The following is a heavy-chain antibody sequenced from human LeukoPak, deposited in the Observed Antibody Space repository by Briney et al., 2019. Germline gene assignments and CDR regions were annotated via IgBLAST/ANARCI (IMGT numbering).Heavy chain of an antibody. Sequence: GGSLRLSCAVSRFTFSTIWVSWVRQAPGKGLEWVANINHDGSDKNYVDSVKGRFTISRDNAKNSLYLQMNSLRAEDTAVYYCERDMYCGSYYGVNYGGEGTLVTVSS. CDR3: ERDMYCGSYYGVNY. CDR2: INHDGSDK. D-gene: IGHD1-26*01. J-gene: IGHJ4*02. CDR1: RFTFSTIW. V-gene: IGHV3-7*04.